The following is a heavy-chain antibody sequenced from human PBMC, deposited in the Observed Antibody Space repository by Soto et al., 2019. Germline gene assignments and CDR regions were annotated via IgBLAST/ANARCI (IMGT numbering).Heavy chain of an antibody. J-gene: IGHJ4*02. CDR3: ARGMTTVTTLDY. CDR2: MYHSGST. Sequence: QLQLQESGSGLVKPSQTLSLTCAVSGGSISSGGYSWSWTRQPPGKGLEWIGYMYHSGSTYYNPSRRSRVTISVDRARTPSSLKLSSVNAGDTAVYYCARGMTTVTTLDYWGQGTLVTVSP. CDR1: GGSISSGGYS. V-gene: IGHV4-30-2*01. D-gene: IGHD4-4*01.